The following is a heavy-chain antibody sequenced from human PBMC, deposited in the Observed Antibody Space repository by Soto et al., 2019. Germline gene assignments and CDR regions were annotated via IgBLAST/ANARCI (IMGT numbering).Heavy chain of an antibody. J-gene: IGHJ6*02. D-gene: IGHD6-13*01. CDR2: ISYDGSNK. CDR3: ARDRTYSSSSPEYYYYGMDV. V-gene: IGHV3-30-3*01. CDR1: GFTFSSYA. Sequence: PGGSLRLSCAASGFTFSSYAMHWVRQAPGKGLEWVAVISYDGSNKYYADSVNGRFTISRDNSKNTLYLQMNSLRAEDTAVYYCARDRTYSSSSPEYYYYGMDVWGQGTTVTVSS.